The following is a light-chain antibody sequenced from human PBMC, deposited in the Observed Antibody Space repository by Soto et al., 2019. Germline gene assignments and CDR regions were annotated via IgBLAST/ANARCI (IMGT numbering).Light chain of an antibody. J-gene: IGLJ3*02. CDR1: SSDVGGYNL. CDR2: EDT. Sequence: QSALTQPASVSGSPGQSITISCTGTSSDVGGYNLVSWYQQHPGQAPKLIIYEDTKRPSGVSNRFSGSKSGNTASLTISGLWAEDEGDYLCCSYAGGPTSNWVFGGGTKLTVL. V-gene: IGLV2-23*01. CDR3: CSYAGGPTSNWV.